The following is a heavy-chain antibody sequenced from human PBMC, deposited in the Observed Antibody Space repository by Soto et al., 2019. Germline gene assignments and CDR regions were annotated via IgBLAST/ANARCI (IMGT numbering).Heavy chain of an antibody. CDR1: GFSLSNSGVG. Sequence: QITLKESGPSPVKPTQTLTVTCTFSGFSLSNSGVGVAWIRQPPGKALEWLALIYGDNDKRYSTSLKTRLTITKDTSKNQVVLTMTNMDPVDTATYYCAHCTLHDYGDYDPGTSHVFDSGGQGTLVTVSS. CDR3: AHCTLHDYGDYDPGTSHVFDS. V-gene: IGHV2-5*02. D-gene: IGHD4-17*01. CDR2: IYGDNDK. J-gene: IGHJ4*02.